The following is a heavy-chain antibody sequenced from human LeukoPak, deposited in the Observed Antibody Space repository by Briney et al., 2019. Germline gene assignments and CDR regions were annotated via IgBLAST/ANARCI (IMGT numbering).Heavy chain of an antibody. CDR1: GFTFSSYA. D-gene: IGHD1-26*01. CDR2: ITGSGGST. Sequence: PGRSLRLSCAASGFTFSSYATSWVRQAPGKGLEWVSSITGSGGSTNYADSVKGRFIISRDNSKNTLYLQMNSLRAEDTAVYYCAKGGRSGNYYGIDYWGQGTLVTVSS. CDR3: AKGGRSGNYYGIDY. V-gene: IGHV3-23*01. J-gene: IGHJ4*02.